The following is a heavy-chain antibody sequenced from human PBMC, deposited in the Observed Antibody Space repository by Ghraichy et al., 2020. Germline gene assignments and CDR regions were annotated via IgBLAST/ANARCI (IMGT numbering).Heavy chain of an antibody. CDR3: AKNSGDSSYSGPQY. J-gene: IGHJ4*02. V-gene: IGHV3-23*01. Sequence: LSLTCSASGFTFAGYGMSWLRQAPGKGPEWVSVLSGGGDTTFYADSVKGRFTISRDNSRNIVYLEMNSLRAEDTAIYYCAKNSGDSSYSGPQYWGQGTLVTVSS. CDR2: LSGGGDTT. D-gene: IGHD2-15*01. CDR1: GFTFAGYG.